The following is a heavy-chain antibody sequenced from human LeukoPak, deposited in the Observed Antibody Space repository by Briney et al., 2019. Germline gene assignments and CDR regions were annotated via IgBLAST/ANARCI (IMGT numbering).Heavy chain of an antibody. CDR3: ARQAGVT. J-gene: IGHJ5*02. CDR2: IKGDASEK. V-gene: IGHV3-7*01. Sequence: QPWGVLRLSCAVSGFSTNNYWMTWYRQAPGKGLECVAHIKGDASEKHYVDSVKGRFTISRDNAENSLYLQMNSLRAEDTAVYYCARQAGVTWGQGTLVTVSS. CDR1: GFSTNNYW. D-gene: IGHD6-19*01.